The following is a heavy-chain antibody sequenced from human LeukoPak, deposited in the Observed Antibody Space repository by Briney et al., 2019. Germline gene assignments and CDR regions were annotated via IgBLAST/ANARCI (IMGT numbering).Heavy chain of an antibody. Sequence: GGSLRLSCASSGFSFTYFAMHWVRQAPGKGLEWVAVISYDGSNKYYADSVKGRFTISRDNSKNTLYLQMNSLRAEDTAVYYCARPQPNCSGGSCYSAQYYYGMDVWGQGTTVTVSS. CDR2: ISYDGSNK. J-gene: IGHJ6*02. CDR1: GFSFTYFA. D-gene: IGHD2-15*01. V-gene: IGHV3-30*04. CDR3: ARPQPNCSGGSCYSAQYYYGMDV.